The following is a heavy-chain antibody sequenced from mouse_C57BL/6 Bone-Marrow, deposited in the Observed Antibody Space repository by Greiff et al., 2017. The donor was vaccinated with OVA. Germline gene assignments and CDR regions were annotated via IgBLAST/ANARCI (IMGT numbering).Heavy chain of an antibody. V-gene: IGHV14-2*01. CDR2: IDPEDGET. D-gene: IGHD1-1*01. CDR1: GFNIKDYY. Sequence: VQLHQSGAELVKPGASVKLSCTASGFNIKDYYMHWVKRRTEQGLEGIGRIDPEDGETKYAPKFQGKATITADTSSNTAYLQLSSLTSEDTAVYYCAGTGSSYDWYFDVWGTGTTVTVSS. CDR3: AGTGSSYDWYFDV. J-gene: IGHJ1*03.